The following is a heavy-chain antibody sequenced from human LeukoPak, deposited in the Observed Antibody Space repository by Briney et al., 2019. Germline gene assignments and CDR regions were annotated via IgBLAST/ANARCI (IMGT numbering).Heavy chain of an antibody. CDR2: ITQSGHT. CDR1: GGSFTGYN. D-gene: IGHD1-26*01. CDR3: ARAGHSGSYSGYFDY. V-gene: IGHV4-34*01. J-gene: IGHJ4*02. Sequence: SETLSLTCAVYGGSFTGYNWTWIRQPPGKGLEWIGHITQSGHTNYNPSLKSRVTISVDTSKNQFSLKLSSVTAADTAVYYCARAGHSGSYSGYFDYWGQGTLVTVSS.